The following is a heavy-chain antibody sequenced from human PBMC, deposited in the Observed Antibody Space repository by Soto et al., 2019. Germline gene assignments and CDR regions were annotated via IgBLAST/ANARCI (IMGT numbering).Heavy chain of an antibody. J-gene: IGHJ4*02. CDR3: ARDLLTTPFDY. CDR2: IWYDGSNK. Sequence: QVQLVESGGGVVQPGRSRRLSCAASGFTFSSYGMHWVRQAPGKGLEWVAVIWYDGSNKYYADSVKGRFTISRDNSKNTLYLQMNSLRAEDTAVYYCARDLLTTPFDYWGQGTLVTVSS. D-gene: IGHD2-15*01. V-gene: IGHV3-33*01. CDR1: GFTFSSYG.